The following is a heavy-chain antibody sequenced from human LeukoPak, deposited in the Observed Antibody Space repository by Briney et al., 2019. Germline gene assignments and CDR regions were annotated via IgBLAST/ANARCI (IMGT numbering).Heavy chain of an antibody. CDR2: ISYDGSNK. V-gene: IGHV3-30*04. J-gene: IGHJ6*03. D-gene: IGHD1-26*01. CDR1: GFTFSSYA. Sequence: GGSLRLSCAASGFTFSSYAMHWVRQAPGKGLEWVAVISYDGSNKYYADSVKGRFTISRDNSKNTLYLQMNSLRAEDTAVYYCARSNSGSYHPYYYYYMDVWGKGTTVTVSS. CDR3: ARSNSGSYHPYYYYYMDV.